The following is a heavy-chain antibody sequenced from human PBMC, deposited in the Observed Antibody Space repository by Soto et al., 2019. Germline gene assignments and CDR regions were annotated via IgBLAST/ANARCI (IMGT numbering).Heavy chain of an antibody. CDR1: GYTFATHL. CDR2: IYPGDSDA. CDR3: ARLELTGLDN. J-gene: IGHJ4*02. D-gene: IGHD3-9*01. V-gene: IGHV5-51*01. Sequence: GDSLKISCKGSGYTFATHLIAWVRQMTGKGLEWMWIIYPGDSDARFSPSFQGQVTISADKSFSTASLQWSSLKASDTAIYFCARLELTGLDNWGQGTPVTVSS.